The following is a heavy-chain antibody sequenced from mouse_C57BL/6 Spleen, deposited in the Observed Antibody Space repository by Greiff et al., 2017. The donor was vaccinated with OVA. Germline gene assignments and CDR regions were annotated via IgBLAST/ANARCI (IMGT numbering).Heavy chain of an antibody. Sequence: EVKVVESEGGLVQPGSSMKLSCTASGFTFSDYYMAWVRQVPEKGLEWVANINYDGSSTYYLDSLKSRFIISRDNAKNILYLQMSSLKSEDTATYYCARESLPSRYFDVWGTGTTVTVSS. CDR1: GFTFSDYY. D-gene: IGHD2-1*01. CDR3: ARESLPSRYFDV. CDR2: INYDGSST. V-gene: IGHV5-16*01. J-gene: IGHJ1*03.